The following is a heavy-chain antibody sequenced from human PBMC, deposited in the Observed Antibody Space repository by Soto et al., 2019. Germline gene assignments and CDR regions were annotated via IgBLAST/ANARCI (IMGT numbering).Heavy chain of an antibody. D-gene: IGHD3-22*01. Sequence: GASVKVSCKASGYTFTSYAMHWVRQAPGQRLEWMGWINAGNGNTKYSQKFQGRVTITRDTSASTAYMELSSLRSEDTAVYYCARPYDSSGYPQTFDYWGQGTLVTVSS. J-gene: IGHJ4*02. CDR3: ARPYDSSGYPQTFDY. CDR1: GYTFTSYA. V-gene: IGHV1-3*01. CDR2: INAGNGNT.